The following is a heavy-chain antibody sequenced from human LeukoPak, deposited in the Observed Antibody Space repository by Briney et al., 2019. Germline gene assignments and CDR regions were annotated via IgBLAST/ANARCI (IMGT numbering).Heavy chain of an antibody. D-gene: IGHD3-22*01. CDR1: EFSVGSNY. CDR3: ARLLRDDSRTLPAFDY. CDR2: IYSGGST. V-gene: IGHV3-66*04. Sequence: GGSLRLSCAASEFSVGSNYMTWVRQAPGKGLEWVSLIYSGGSTYYADSVKGRFTISRDNSKNTLYLQMNSLRAEDTAVYYCARLLRDDSRTLPAFDYWGQGTLVTVSS. J-gene: IGHJ4*02.